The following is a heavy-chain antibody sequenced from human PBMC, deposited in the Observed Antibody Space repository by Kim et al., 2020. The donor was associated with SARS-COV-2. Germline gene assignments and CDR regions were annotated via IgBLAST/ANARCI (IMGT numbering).Heavy chain of an antibody. V-gene: IGHV4-34*01. CDR1: GGSFSGYY. J-gene: IGHJ5*02. CDR2: INHSGST. D-gene: IGHD3-10*01. CDR3: ARGPRLLWFREPTVPGRFDP. Sequence: SETLSLTCAVYGGSFSGYYWSWIRQPPGKGLEWIGEINHSGSTNYNPSLKSRVTISVDTSKNQFSLKLSSVTAADTAVYYCARGPRLLWFREPTVPGRFDPWGQGTLVTVSS.